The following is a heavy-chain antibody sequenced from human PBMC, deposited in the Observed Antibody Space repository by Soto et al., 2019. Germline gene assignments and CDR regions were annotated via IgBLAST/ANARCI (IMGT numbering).Heavy chain of an antibody. Sequence: PSETLSLTCTVSGGSISSGGYYWSWVRQHPGKGLEWIGYIYYSGSTYYNPSLKSRVTISVDTSKNQFSLKLSSVTAADTAVYYCARETPGDSSSYYSTFFDYWGQGTLVTVSS. V-gene: IGHV4-31*03. J-gene: IGHJ4*02. D-gene: IGHD3-22*01. CDR1: GGSISSGGYY. CDR2: IYYSGST. CDR3: ARETPGDSSSYYSTFFDY.